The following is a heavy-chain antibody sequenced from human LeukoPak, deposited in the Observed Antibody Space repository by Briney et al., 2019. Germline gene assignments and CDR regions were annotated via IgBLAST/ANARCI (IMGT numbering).Heavy chain of an antibody. CDR3: ASNSGWYDSGTIDH. D-gene: IGHD6-19*01. CDR2: IYYSGST. J-gene: IGHJ4*02. Sequence: SETLSLTCTVSGGSVSSGSYYWSWIRQPPGKGLEWIGYIYYSGSTNYNPSLKSRVTISVDRSKNQFSLKLSPVTAADTAVYYCASNSGWYDSGTIDHWGQGTLVTVSS. V-gene: IGHV4-61*01. CDR1: GGSVSSGSYY.